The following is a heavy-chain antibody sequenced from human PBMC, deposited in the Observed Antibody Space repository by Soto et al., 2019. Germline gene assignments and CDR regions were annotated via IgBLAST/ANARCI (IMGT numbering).Heavy chain of an antibody. D-gene: IGHD5-18*01. CDR2: ISSSSSTI. V-gene: IGHV3-48*02. CDR1: GFTFSSYS. J-gene: IGHJ6*02. Sequence: EVQLVESGGGLVQPGGSLRLSCAASGFTFSSYSMNWVRQAPGKGLEWVSYISSSSSTIYYADSVKGRFTISRDNAKNSLYLQMNSLRDEDTAVYYCARDRGYSYGPYYYGMDVWGQGTTVTVSS. CDR3: ARDRGYSYGPYYYGMDV.